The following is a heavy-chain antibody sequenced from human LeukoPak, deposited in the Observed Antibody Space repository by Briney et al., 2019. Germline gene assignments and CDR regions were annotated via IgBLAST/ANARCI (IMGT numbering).Heavy chain of an antibody. D-gene: IGHD2/OR15-2a*01. J-gene: IGHJ4*02. CDR1: GFTFSSYW. CDR2: IKQDGSEK. V-gene: IGHV3-7*01. CDR3: ARVGWELLSAPDTFDY. Sequence: GGSLRLSCAASGFTFSSYWMSWVRQAPGKGLEWVANIKQDGSEKYYVDSVKGRFTISRDNAKNSLYLQMNSLRAEDTAVYYCARVGWELLSAPDTFDYWGQGTLVTVSS.